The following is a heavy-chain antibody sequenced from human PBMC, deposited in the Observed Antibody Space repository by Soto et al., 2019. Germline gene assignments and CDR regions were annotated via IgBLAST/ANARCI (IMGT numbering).Heavy chain of an antibody. CDR2: IKSRTDGGTA. Sequence: EVRLVESGGDLVEPGGSLRLSCAASGFTFNNAWMSWVRQAPGKGLEWVGRIKSRTDGGTADYAAPVKGRFTISRDDSKNTLFLQMNSLKTEATAMYYCTTNRYKWGQGTLVTVSS. J-gene: IGHJ4*02. CDR3: TTNRYK. CDR1: GFTFNNAW. V-gene: IGHV3-15*01. D-gene: IGHD1-1*01.